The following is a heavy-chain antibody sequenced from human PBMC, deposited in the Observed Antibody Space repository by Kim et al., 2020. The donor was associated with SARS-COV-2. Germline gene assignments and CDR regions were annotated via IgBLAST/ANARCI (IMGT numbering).Heavy chain of an antibody. J-gene: IGHJ4*02. CDR2: NHSTGDT. Sequence: NHSTGDTIYAQKFQDRVTVTRDTSITTAYMDLSRLTSDDTAVYYCTREDYWGQGTQVTVSS. V-gene: IGHV1-2*02. CDR3: TREDY.